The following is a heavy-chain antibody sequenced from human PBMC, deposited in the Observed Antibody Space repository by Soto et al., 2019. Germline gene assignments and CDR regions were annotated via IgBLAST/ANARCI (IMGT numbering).Heavy chain of an antibody. Sequence: SVKVSCKASGFTYSNSAVQWVRQARGQRLEWIGWIIVGSGQTNYAQNIQERVTITRDVSTSTAYMELSSLRSEDTAVYYCAAEVYSGGDCCHFDYWGQGALVTVSS. V-gene: IGHV1-58*01. CDR2: IIVGSGQT. D-gene: IGHD2-21*02. J-gene: IGHJ4*02. CDR3: AAEVYSGGDCCHFDY. CDR1: GFTYSNSA.